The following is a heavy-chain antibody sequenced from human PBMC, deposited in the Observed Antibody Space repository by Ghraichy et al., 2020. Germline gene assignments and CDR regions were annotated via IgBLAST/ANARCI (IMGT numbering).Heavy chain of an antibody. J-gene: IGHJ6*02. V-gene: IGHV3-66*01. CDR2: IYSGGSA. Sequence: GGSLRLSCAASGFTVSSNYMSWVRQAPGKGLEWVSVIYSGGSAYYADSVKGRFTISRDNSKNTLYLQMNSLRAEDTAVYYCARGPSDTAMVMGYLYGMDFWGQGTTVTVSS. CDR1: GFTVSSNY. CDR3: ARGPSDTAMVMGYLYGMDF. D-gene: IGHD5-18*01.